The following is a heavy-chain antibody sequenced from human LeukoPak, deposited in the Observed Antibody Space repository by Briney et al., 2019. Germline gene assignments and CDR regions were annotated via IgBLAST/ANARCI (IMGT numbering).Heavy chain of an antibody. V-gene: IGHV4-59*01. CDR3: ARFQSSSSWDYYYGLDV. J-gene: IGHJ6*02. D-gene: IGHD2-2*01. CDR2: IYNSGST. Sequence: PSETLSLTCTVSGGSIYSYYWSWIRQPPGKGLEGIGYIYNSGSTNYNPSLKSRVTISVDTSKNQVSLTLSSVTAADTAVYYCARFQSSSSWDYYYGLDVWGQGTTVTVSS. CDR1: GGSIYSYY.